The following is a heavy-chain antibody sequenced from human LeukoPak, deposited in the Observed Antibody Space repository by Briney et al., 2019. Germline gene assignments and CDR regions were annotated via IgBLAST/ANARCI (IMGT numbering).Heavy chain of an antibody. CDR3: ARRLGVMNPFDY. D-gene: IGHD3-22*01. V-gene: IGHV4-59*08. CDR1: GGSISSSNW. J-gene: IGHJ4*02. CDR2: IYYSGST. Sequence: SETLSLTCAVSGGSISSSNWWSWIRQPPGKGLEWIGYIYYSGSTNYNPSVKSRVTISVDTSKNQFSLKLSSVTAADTAVYYCARRLGVMNPFDYWGQGTLVTVSS.